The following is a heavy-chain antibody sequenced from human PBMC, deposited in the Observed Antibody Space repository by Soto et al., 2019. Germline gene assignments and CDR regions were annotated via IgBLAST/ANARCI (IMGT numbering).Heavy chain of an antibody. D-gene: IGHD4-17*01. J-gene: IGHJ5*02. CDR1: GFTFDSYG. CDR2: ISSDGNNK. V-gene: IGHV3-30*18. CDR3: AKDLLPNTVTTCGS. Sequence: GGSLRLSCAASGFTFDSYGMHWVRQAPGKGLEWVAVISSDGNNKYYADSVKGRFTISRDNFKNTLYLQMSSLRADDTAVYYCAKDLLPNTVTTCGSWGQGTLVTVSS.